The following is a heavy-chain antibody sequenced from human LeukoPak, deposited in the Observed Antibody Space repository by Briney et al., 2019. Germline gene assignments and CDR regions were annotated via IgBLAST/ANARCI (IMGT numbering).Heavy chain of an antibody. CDR1: GFTFSSYA. CDR2: VWYDETNK. Sequence: GGSLRLSCAASGFTFSSYAMHWVRQAPDKGLEWVAFVWYDETNKYYADSVKGRFTISRDNSKNTLYLQMNSLRADDTAVYYCAKPGGGSSIGYWGQETPVTVFS. D-gene: IGHD6-6*01. CDR3: AKPGGGSSIGY. J-gene: IGHJ4*02. V-gene: IGHV3-30*02.